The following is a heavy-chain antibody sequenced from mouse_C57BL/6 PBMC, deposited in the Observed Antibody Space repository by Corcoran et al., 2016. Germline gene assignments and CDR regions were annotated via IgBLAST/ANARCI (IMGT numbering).Heavy chain of an antibody. CDR1: GYTFTTYG. Sequence: QIQLVQSGPELKKPGETVKISCKASGYTFTTYGMSWVKQAPGKGLKWMGWINTYSGVPTYADDFKGRFAFSLETSASTAYLQINNLKNEDTATYFCAREECYYSNFYYAMDYWGQGTSVTVSS. J-gene: IGHJ4*01. CDR3: AREECYYSNFYYAMDY. V-gene: IGHV9-3*01. CDR2: INTYSGVP. D-gene: IGHD2-5*01.